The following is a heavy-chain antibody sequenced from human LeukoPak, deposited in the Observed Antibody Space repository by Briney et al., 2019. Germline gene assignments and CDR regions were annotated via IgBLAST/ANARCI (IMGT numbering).Heavy chain of an antibody. D-gene: IGHD2-2*01. CDR1: GYTLTELS. V-gene: IGHV1-24*01. CDR2: FDPEDGET. CDR3: ARVKDVVVPAATYYFDY. J-gene: IGHJ4*02. Sequence: ASVKVSCKVSGYTLTELSMHWVRQAPGKGLEWMGGFDPEDGETIYAQKFQGRVTMTEDTSTDTAYMELSSLRSEDTAVYYCARVKDVVVPAATYYFDYWGQGTLVTVSS.